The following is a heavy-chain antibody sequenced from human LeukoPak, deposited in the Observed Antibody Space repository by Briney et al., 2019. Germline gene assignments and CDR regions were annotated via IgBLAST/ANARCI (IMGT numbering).Heavy chain of an antibody. CDR1: GFTFSSYS. CDR3: ARGRVATIDDAFDI. D-gene: IGHD5-12*01. V-gene: IGHV3-21*01. CDR2: ISSSSSYI. J-gene: IGHJ3*02. Sequence: GGSLRLSCAASGFTFSSYSMNWVRQAPGKGLEWVSSISSSSSYIYYADSVKGRFTISRDNAKNSLYLQMNSLRAEDTAVCYCARGRVATIDDAFDIWGQGTMVTVSS.